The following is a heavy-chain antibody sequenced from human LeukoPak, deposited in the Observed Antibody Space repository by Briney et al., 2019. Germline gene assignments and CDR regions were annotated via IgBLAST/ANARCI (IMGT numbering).Heavy chain of an antibody. D-gene: IGHD3-10*01. V-gene: IGHV4-4*07. Sequence: SETLSLTCTVSGGSISSYYWSWIRQPAGKGLEWIGRIYTSGSTNYNPSLKSRVTMSVDTSKNQFSLKLSSVTAADTAVYYCARDVYYYGSGILFGDIWGHGTMVTVSS. CDR1: GGSISSYY. J-gene: IGHJ3*02. CDR3: ARDVYYYGSGILFGDI. CDR2: IYTSGST.